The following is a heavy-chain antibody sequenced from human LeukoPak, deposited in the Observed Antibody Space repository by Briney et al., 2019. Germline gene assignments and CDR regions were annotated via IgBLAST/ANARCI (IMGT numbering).Heavy chain of an antibody. CDR2: INYSGNT. Sequence: SETLSLTCTVSGGSISDFYWSWIRQPPGKGLQWIGYINYSGNTNSHPSLKSRPIISVDTSKNQFSLKLTSVPAADTAVYYCARDLGSKWLNWYFDLGGRGTRVGVSS. CDR3: ARDLGSKWLNWYFDL. J-gene: IGHJ2*01. V-gene: IGHV4-59*01. CDR1: GGSISDFY. D-gene: IGHD5-12*01.